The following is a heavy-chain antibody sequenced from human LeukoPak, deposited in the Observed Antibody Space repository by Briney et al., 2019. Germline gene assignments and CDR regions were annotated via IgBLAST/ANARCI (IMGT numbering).Heavy chain of an antibody. D-gene: IGHD1-1*01. CDR3: AKEGTGIHFDY. CDR1: AFTFSSYT. V-gene: IGHV3-21*01. Sequence: GGSLRLSCAASAFTFSSYTMNWVRQAPGKGLEWVSSISSSSSYIFYADSVKGRFTISRDNAKNSLYLQVNSLRAEDAAVYYCAKEGTGIHFDYWGQGTLVTVSS. CDR2: ISSSSSYI. J-gene: IGHJ4*02.